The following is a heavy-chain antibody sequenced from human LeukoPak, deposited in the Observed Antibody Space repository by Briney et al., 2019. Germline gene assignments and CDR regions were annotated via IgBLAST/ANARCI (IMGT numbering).Heavy chain of an antibody. CDR2: ISAYNGNT. D-gene: IGHD6-13*01. Sequence: GASVKVSCKASGYTFTSYDINWVRQATGQGLEWMGWISAYNGNTNYAQKLQGRVTMTTDTSTSTAYMELGSLRSDDTAVYYCARDPLRYSSSPGRYNWFDPWGQGTLVTVSS. J-gene: IGHJ5*02. CDR1: GYTFTSYD. V-gene: IGHV1-18*01. CDR3: ARDPLRYSSSPGRYNWFDP.